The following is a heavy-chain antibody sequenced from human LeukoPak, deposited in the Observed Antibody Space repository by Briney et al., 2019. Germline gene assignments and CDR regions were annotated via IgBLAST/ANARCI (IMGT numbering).Heavy chain of an antibody. D-gene: IGHD2-15*01. CDR1: GGSISSSSYY. J-gene: IGHJ4*02. V-gene: IGHV4-39*01. CDR2: IYYSGST. CDR3: ARSYVVVVAATRLSVATPFDY. Sequence: SETLSLTCTVSGGSISSSSYYWGWIRQPPGKGLEWIVSIYYSGSTYYNPSLKSRVTVSVDTSKNQFSLKLSSVTAADTAVYYCARSYVVVVAATRLSVATPFDYWGQGTLVTVSS.